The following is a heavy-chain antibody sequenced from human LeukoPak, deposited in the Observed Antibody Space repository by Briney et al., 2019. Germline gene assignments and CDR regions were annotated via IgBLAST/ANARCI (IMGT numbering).Heavy chain of an antibody. J-gene: IGHJ4*02. CDR1: GCTFTGYY. D-gene: IGHD4-17*01. Sequence: ASVKVSCKASGCTFTGYYMHWVRQAPGQGLEWMGWINPNSGGTNYAQKFQGRVTMTRDTSISTAYMELSRLRSDDTAVYYCARGDYNRKYYFDYWGQGTLVTVSS. V-gene: IGHV1-2*02. CDR2: INPNSGGT. CDR3: ARGDYNRKYYFDY.